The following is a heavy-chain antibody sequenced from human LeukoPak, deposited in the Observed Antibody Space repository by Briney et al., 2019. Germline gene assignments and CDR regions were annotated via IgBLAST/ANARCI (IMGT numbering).Heavy chain of an antibody. J-gene: IGHJ6*04. CDR3: ARVSRTVATSPHYYYYGMDI. CDR2: INHSGST. V-gene: IGHV4-34*01. D-gene: IGHD4-17*01. Sequence: SETLSLTCAVYGGSFSGYYWSWIRQPPGKGLEWIGEINHSGSTNYNPSLKSRVTISVDTSKNQFSLKLSSVTAADTAVYYCARVSRTVATSPHYYYYGMDIWGKGTTVTVSS. CDR1: GGSFSGYY.